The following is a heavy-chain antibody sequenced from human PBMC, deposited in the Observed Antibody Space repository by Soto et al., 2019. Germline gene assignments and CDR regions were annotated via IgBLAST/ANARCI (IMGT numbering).Heavy chain of an antibody. V-gene: IGHV4-31*03. J-gene: IGHJ4*02. CDR3: ARAGYCSGGSCYSLYYFDY. Sequence: QVQLQESGPGLVKPSQTLSLTCTVSGGSISSGGYYWSWIRQHPGKGLEWIGYIYYSGSTYYNPSLTSRVTISVATSKNQFSLKLSSVTAADTAVYYCARAGYCSGGSCYSLYYFDYWGQGTLVTVSS. CDR1: GGSISSGGYY. CDR2: IYYSGST. D-gene: IGHD2-15*01.